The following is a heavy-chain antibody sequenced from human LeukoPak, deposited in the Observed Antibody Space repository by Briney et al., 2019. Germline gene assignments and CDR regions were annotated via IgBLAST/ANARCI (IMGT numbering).Heavy chain of an antibody. D-gene: IGHD6-19*01. Sequence: GGSLRLSCAASGFTFSSYSMNWVRQAPGKGLEWVSSISSSSSYIYYADSVKGRFTISRDNAKNSLYLQMNSLRAEDTAVYYCAKGSSGWDAFDYWGQGTLVTVSS. CDR1: GFTFSSYS. CDR3: AKGSSGWDAFDY. CDR2: ISSSSSYI. V-gene: IGHV3-21*01. J-gene: IGHJ4*02.